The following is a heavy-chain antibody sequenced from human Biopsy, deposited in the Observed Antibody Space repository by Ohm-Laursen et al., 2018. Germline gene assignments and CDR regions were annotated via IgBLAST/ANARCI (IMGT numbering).Heavy chain of an antibody. J-gene: IGHJ1*01. CDR3: ARGSNEYSGLYLPH. CDR1: GDSFTGHY. D-gene: IGHD4-11*01. V-gene: IGHV4-59*11. CDR2: ISHTGYT. Sequence: SETLSLTCTVSGDSFTGHYWTWIRQPPGKGLEWIGHISHTGYTSYKSSLKSRVTISLDTSRKHSSLRLTSLAAADTAVYYCARGSNEYSGLYLPHWGQGTLVTVSS.